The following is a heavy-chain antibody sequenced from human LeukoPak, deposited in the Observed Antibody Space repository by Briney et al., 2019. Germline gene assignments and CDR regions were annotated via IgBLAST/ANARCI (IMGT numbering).Heavy chain of an antibody. J-gene: IGHJ6*03. CDR3: ARSGAYGYYYYYYYMDV. CDR1: GYTFSSYG. V-gene: IGHV1-18*01. D-gene: IGHD5-12*01. Sequence: ASVKVSCKASGYTFSSYGISWVRQAPGQGLEWMGWISAYNGNTNYAQKVQGRVTMTTDTSTSTAYMEVKSLRSDDTAVYYCARSGAYGYYYYYYYMDVWGKGTTVTVSS. CDR2: ISAYNGNT.